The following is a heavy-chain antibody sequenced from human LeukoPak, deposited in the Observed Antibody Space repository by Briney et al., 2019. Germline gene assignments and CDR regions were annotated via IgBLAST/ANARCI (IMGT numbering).Heavy chain of an antibody. D-gene: IGHD3-22*01. Sequence: GGSLRLSCAASGFTFRSYWMHWVRQAPGKGLVWVSRIKSDSSSTTYADSVKGRFTISRDNAKNTLYLQMNSLRAEDTAVYYCARGYYYDSSGPNIPFDYWGQGTLVTVSS. J-gene: IGHJ4*02. CDR2: IKSDSSST. CDR3: ARGYYYDSSGPNIPFDY. CDR1: GFTFRSYW. V-gene: IGHV3-74*01.